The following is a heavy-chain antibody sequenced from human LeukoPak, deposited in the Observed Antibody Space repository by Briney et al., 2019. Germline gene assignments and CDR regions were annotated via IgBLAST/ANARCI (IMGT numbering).Heavy chain of an antibody. CDR1: GFTFSSSA. J-gene: IGHJ4*02. V-gene: IGHV3-23*01. Sequence: GGSLRLSCAASGFTFSSSAMSWVRQAPGKGLEWVSAISGSGGSTYYAESVKGRFTISRDNSKNTLYLQMNSLRAEDTAVYYCAKAAYYYGANYDYWGQGALVTVSS. CDR3: AKAAYYYGANYDY. CDR2: ISGSGGST. D-gene: IGHD3-10*01.